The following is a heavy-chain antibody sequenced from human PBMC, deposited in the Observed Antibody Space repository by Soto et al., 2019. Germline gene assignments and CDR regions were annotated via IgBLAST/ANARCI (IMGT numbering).Heavy chain of an antibody. CDR2: IWYDGSNK. D-gene: IGHD3-3*01. J-gene: IGHJ4*02. CDR3: ARFGAENDFWSGLYYFDY. V-gene: IGHV3-33*01. Sequence: QVQLVESGGGVVQPGRSLRLSCAASGFTFSSYGMHWVRQAPGKGLEWVAVIWYDGSNKYYADSVKGRFTISRDNSKNTPYLQMNSLRAEDTAVYYCARFGAENDFWSGLYYFDYWGQGTLVTVSS. CDR1: GFTFSSYG.